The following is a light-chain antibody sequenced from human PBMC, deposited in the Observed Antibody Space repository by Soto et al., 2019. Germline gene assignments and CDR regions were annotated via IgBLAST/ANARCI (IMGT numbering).Light chain of an antibody. J-gene: IGKJ1*01. CDR1: QSISSY. Sequence: DIQMTQSPPSLSASVGDRVTITCRASQSISSYLHWYQQKPGKAPKVLIYRASSLQSGVPSRFSGSGSGTDFTLTISSLQPEDFATYYCQQSYNTPPTFGQGTKVDIK. CDR3: QQSYNTPPT. CDR2: RAS. V-gene: IGKV1-39*01.